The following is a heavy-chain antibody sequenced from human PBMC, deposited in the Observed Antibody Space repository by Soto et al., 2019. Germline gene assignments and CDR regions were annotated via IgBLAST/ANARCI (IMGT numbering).Heavy chain of an antibody. D-gene: IGHD4-17*01. V-gene: IGHV3-48*01. CDR2: ISSSSSTI. CDR3: ARDRYGDYVADI. CDR1: GCTFSSYS. J-gene: IGHJ3*02. Sequence: GGSLRLPCAAAGCTFSSYSINRVRQAPGKGLEWVSYISSSSSTIYYADSVKGRFTISRDNAKNSLYLQMNSLRAEDTAVYYCARDRYGDYVADIWGQGTMVTVSS.